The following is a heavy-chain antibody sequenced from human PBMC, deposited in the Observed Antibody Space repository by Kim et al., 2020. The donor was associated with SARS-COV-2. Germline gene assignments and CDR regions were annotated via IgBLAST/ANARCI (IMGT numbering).Heavy chain of an antibody. V-gene: IGHV3-30*07. J-gene: IGHJ4*02. CDR3: ARDAEGDYDSSGYFDY. Sequence: DSVKGRFTISRDNSKNTLYLQMNSLRAEDTAVYYCARDAEGDYDSSGYFDYWGQGTLVTVSS. D-gene: IGHD3-22*01.